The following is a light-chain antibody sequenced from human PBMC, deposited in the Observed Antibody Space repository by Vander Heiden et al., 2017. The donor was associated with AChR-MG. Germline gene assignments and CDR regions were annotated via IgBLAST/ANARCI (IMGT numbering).Light chain of an antibody. J-gene: IGKJ4*01. CDR1: QSLLHSNGYNY. V-gene: IGKV2-28*01. Sequence: DIVMTQSPLSLPVTPGEPASISCRSSQSLLHSNGYNYLDWYLQKPGQSPQLLIYLGSNRASGVPDRFSGSGSGTDFTLKISRVEAEDVGVYYCMQALQTPLTFSGRTKVEIK. CDR2: LGS. CDR3: MQALQTPLT.